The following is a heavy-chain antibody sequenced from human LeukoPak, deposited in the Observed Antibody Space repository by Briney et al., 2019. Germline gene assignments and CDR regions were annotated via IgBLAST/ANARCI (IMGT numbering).Heavy chain of an antibody. V-gene: IGHV3-23*01. CDR1: GFTFSSYA. D-gene: IGHD3-22*01. Sequence: GVLRLSCAASGFTFSSYAMSWVRQAPGKGLEWVSAISGSGGSTYYADSVKGRFTISRDNSKNTLYLQMNSLRAEDTAVYYCAKVEVKYYDSSGYLFDYWGQGTLVTVSS. CDR2: ISGSGGST. CDR3: AKVEVKYYDSSGYLFDY. J-gene: IGHJ4*02.